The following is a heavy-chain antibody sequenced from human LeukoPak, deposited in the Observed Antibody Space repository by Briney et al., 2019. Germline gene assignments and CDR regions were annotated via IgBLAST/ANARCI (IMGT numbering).Heavy chain of an antibody. CDR2: ISYDGSNK. CDR3: AKDLDDSSGYYCPGFDY. CDR1: GFTFSSYG. J-gene: IGHJ4*02. Sequence: GGSLRLSCAASGFTFSSYGMHWVRQAPGKGLEWVAVISYDGSNKYYADSVKGRFTISRDNSKNTLYLQMNSLRAEDTAVYYCAKDLDDSSGYYCPGFDYWGQGTLVTVSS. V-gene: IGHV3-30*18. D-gene: IGHD3-22*01.